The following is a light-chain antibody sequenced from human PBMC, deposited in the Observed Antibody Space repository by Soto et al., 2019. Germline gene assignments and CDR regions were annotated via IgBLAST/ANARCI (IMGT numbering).Light chain of an antibody. J-gene: IGLJ3*02. CDR2: LNSDGSH. Sequence: QLVLTQSPSASASLGASVKLTCTLSSGHSSYAIAWHQQQPGKGPRYLMKLNSDGSHSKGDGIPDRFSGSSSGAERYLTISSLQSEDEADYYCQTWGTGTRGVFGGGTKLTVL. CDR1: SGHSSYA. V-gene: IGLV4-69*01. CDR3: QTWGTGTRGV.